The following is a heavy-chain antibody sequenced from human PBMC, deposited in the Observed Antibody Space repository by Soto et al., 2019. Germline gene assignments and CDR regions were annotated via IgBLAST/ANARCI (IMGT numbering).Heavy chain of an antibody. CDR2: IWYDGSNK. Sequence: QPGGSLRLSCAASGFTFSSYGMHWVRQAPGKGLEWVAVIWYDGSNKYYADSVKGRFTISRDNSKNTLYLQMNSLRAEDTAVYYCARVHSSGWYGDFQHWGQGTLVTVSS. CDR3: ARVHSSGWYGDFQH. J-gene: IGHJ1*01. CDR1: GFTFSSYG. D-gene: IGHD6-19*01. V-gene: IGHV3-33*01.